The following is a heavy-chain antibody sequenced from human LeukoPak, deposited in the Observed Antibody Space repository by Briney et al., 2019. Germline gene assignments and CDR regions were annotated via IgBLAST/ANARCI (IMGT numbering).Heavy chain of an antibody. Sequence: SGTLSLTCTVSGGSISSSSYYWGWIRQPPGKGLEWIGSIYYSGSTYYNPSLKSRVTISVDTSKNQFSLKLSSVTAADTAVYYCARGCPYSSSWYDYYYYYMDVWGKGTTVTVSS. D-gene: IGHD6-13*01. CDR1: GGSISSSSYY. CDR2: IYYSGST. CDR3: ARGCPYSSSWYDYYYYYMDV. V-gene: IGHV4-39*01. J-gene: IGHJ6*03.